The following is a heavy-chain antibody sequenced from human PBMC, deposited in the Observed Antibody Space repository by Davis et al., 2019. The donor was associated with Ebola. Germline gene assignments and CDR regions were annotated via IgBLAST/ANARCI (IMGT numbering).Heavy chain of an antibody. V-gene: IGHV4-4*02. CDR3: ARGRRGYSGSYYHNWFDP. CDR1: GGSISSDAH. J-gene: IGHJ5*02. D-gene: IGHD1-26*01. Sequence: MPSETLSLTCAVSGGSISSDAHWTWVRQSPGKGLEWIGEIYQSGSTNYSPSLKSRVTMSVDKSKNQFSLKLSSVTAADTAVYYCARGRRGYSGSYYHNWFDPWGQGTLVTVSS. CDR2: IYQSGST.